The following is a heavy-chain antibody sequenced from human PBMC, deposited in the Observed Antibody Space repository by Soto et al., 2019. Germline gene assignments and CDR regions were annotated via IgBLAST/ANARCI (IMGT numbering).Heavy chain of an antibody. CDR1: EFTCSGRS. V-gene: IGHV3-74*01. D-gene: IGHD3-10*01. CDR2: IDKVGTDS. CDR3: ARGWFGPEV. Sequence: EVQLVESGGGLVQPGGSLRLSCAASEFTCSGRSVHWVRQAPGKGLVWVSGIDKVGTDSTYADSVKGRFTSSRDNAKNSVYLQMNSLRVEDTDVYYCARGWFGPEVWGKGTMVNVSS. J-gene: IGHJ6*03.